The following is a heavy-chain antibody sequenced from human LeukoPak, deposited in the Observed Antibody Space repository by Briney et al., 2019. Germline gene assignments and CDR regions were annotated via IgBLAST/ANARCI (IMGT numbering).Heavy chain of an antibody. CDR1: GFTFSSYG. J-gene: IGHJ4*02. Sequence: PGGSLRLSCAASGFTFSSYGMSWVRQAPGKGLEWVSDISGSGGSTYYADSVKGRFTISRDNSKNTLYLQMNSLRAEDTAVYYCAKDYRPHDFWSGLVDYWGQGTLVTVSS. CDR2: ISGSGGST. CDR3: AKDYRPHDFWSGLVDY. V-gene: IGHV3-23*01. D-gene: IGHD3-3*01.